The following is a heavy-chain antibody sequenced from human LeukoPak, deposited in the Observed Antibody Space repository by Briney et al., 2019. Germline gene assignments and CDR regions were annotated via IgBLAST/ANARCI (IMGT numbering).Heavy chain of an antibody. J-gene: IGHJ3*02. CDR3: ARKEQWLPHDAFDI. CDR2: INHSGST. V-gene: IGHV4-34*01. D-gene: IGHD6-19*01. CDR1: GGSFSGYY. Sequence: RASETLSLTCAVYGGSFSGYYWSWIRRPPGKGLEWIEEINHSGSTNYNPSLKSRVTISVDTSKNQFSLKLSSVTAADTAVYYCARKEQWLPHDAFDIWGQGTMVTVSS.